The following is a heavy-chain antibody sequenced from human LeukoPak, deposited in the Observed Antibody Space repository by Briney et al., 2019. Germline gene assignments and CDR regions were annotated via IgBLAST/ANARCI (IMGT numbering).Heavy chain of an antibody. J-gene: IGHJ6*04. D-gene: IGHD3-9*01. CDR1: GFTFSTFA. V-gene: IGHV3-23*01. CDR3: AKDGRYFDWLSLSFMDV. Sequence: GGSLRLSCAASGFTFSTFAMIWVRQPPGKGLEWVSSIFPSGGEIHYADSVRGRFTISRDNSKSTLSLQTNSLRAEDTAVYYCAKDGRYFDWLSLSFMDVWGKGTTVTVSS. CDR2: IFPSGGEI.